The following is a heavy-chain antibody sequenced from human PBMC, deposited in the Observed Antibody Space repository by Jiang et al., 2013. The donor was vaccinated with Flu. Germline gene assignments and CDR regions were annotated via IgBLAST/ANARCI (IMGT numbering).Heavy chain of an antibody. CDR3: TRASMVRGVIQLYYYYGMDV. J-gene: IGHJ6*02. D-gene: IGHD3-10*01. CDR2: IRSKAYGGTT. Sequence: QLLESGGGLVQPGRSLRLSCTASGFTFGDYAMSWVRQAPGKGLEWVGFIRSKAYGGTTEYAASVKGRFTISRDDSKSIAYLQMNSLKTEDTAVYYCTRASMVRGVIQLYYYYGMDVWGQGTTVTVSS. CDR1: GFTFGDYA. V-gene: IGHV3-49*04.